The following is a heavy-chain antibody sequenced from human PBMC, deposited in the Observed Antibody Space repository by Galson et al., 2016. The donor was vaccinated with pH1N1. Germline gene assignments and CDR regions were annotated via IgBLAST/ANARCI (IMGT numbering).Heavy chain of an antibody. J-gene: IGHJ4*01. D-gene: IGHD6-13*01. CDR3: ARVEGRAAAGTTD. V-gene: IGHV4-61*02. CDR1: GGSINSDSYY. Sequence: TLSLPCTVSGGSINSDSYYWSWIRQPAGKGLEWIGRIYTSGGTNYNPSLKSRVTISVDTSKNHFSLKLSSVTAADTALYYCARVEGRAAAGTTDWGQGTLVTVSS. CDR2: IYTSGGT.